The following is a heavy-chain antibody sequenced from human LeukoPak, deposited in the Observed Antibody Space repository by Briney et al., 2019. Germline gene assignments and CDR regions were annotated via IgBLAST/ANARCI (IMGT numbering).Heavy chain of an antibody. CDR1: GGSFSGYY. V-gene: IGHV4-34*01. CDR3: ARALRRPHGFDY. CDR2: INHSGST. J-gene: IGHJ4*02. Sequence: SETLSLTCAVYGGSFSGYYWSWIRQPPGKGLEWIGEINHSGSTNYNPSLKSRVTISVDTSKNQFSLKLSSVTAADTAVYYCARALRRPHGFDYWGQGTLVTVSS.